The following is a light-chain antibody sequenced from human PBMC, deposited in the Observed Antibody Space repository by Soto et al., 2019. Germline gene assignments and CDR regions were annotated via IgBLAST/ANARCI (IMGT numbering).Light chain of an antibody. CDR3: SSYTSSSTRV. CDR2: EVS. Sequence: QSALTQPASVSGSPGQSITISCTGTNNDVGVYNYVSWYQKPPGKAPKLMIYEVSNRPSGVSNRFSGSKSGNTASLTISGLQAEDEADYYCSSYTSSSTRVFGGGTKLTVL. J-gene: IGLJ2*01. CDR1: NNDVGVYNY. V-gene: IGLV2-14*01.